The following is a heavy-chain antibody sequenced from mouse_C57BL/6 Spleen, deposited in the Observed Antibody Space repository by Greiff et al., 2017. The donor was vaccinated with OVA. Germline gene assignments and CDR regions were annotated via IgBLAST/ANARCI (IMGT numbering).Heavy chain of an antibody. V-gene: IGHV1-42*01. CDR2: INPSTGGT. D-gene: IGHD2-2*01. J-gene: IGHJ3*01. Sequence: DVKLQESGPELVKPGASVKISCKASGYSFTGYYMNWVKQSPEKSLEWIGEINPSTGGTTYNQKFKAKATLTVDKSSSTAYMQLKSLTSEDSAVYYCARNGFAWFAYWGQGTLVTVSA. CDR3: ARNGFAWFAY. CDR1: GYSFTGYY.